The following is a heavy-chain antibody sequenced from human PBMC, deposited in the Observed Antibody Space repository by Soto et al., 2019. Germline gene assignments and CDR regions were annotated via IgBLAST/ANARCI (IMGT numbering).Heavy chain of an antibody. Sequence: QVQLVQSGAEVKKPGASVKVSCKASGYTFTSYGISWVRQAPGQGLERMGWNSAYNGNTNYAKKRQGRFTMTTDRSMSTAYMELRSLRSDATAVYYCARYSGRPMVRGVSNWFDPWGQGTLVTVSS. CDR2: NSAYNGNT. D-gene: IGHD3-10*01. V-gene: IGHV1-18*01. CDR3: ARYSGRPMVRGVSNWFDP. J-gene: IGHJ5*02. CDR1: GYTFTSYG.